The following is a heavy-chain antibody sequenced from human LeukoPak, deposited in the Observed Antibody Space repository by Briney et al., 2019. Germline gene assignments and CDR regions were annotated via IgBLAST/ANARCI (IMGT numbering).Heavy chain of an antibody. V-gene: IGHV1-69*13. CDR1: GGTFSSYA. Sequence: SMKVSCKASGGTFSSYAISWVRQAPGQGLEWMGGIIPIFGTANYAQKFQGRVTITADESTSTAYMELSSLRSEDTAVYYCARSPITMVRGDPNYYFDYWGQGTLVTVSS. J-gene: IGHJ4*02. CDR3: ARSPITMVRGDPNYYFDY. D-gene: IGHD3-10*01. CDR2: IIPIFGTA.